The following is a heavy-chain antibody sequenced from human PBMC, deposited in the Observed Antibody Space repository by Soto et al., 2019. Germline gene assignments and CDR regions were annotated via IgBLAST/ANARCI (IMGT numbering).Heavy chain of an antibody. V-gene: IGHV1-18*01. Sequence: ASVKVSCKASGYTFTSYGISWVRQAPGQGLEWMGWISAYNGNTNYAQKLQGRVTMTTDTSTSTAYMELRSLRSDDTAVYYCARAGGYYYGSVTPGSSPMDVWGKGTTVTVSS. D-gene: IGHD3-10*01. J-gene: IGHJ6*03. CDR1: GYTFTSYG. CDR3: ARAGGYYYGSVTPGSSPMDV. CDR2: ISAYNGNT.